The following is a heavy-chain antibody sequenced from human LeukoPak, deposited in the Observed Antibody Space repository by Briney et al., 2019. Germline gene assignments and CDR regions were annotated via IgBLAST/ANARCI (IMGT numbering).Heavy chain of an antibody. CDR2: IYYSGST. CDR3: ARGGFAAAGRIDY. CDR1: GGSISSYY. D-gene: IGHD6-13*01. J-gene: IGHJ4*02. Sequence: PSETLSLTCTVSGGSISSYYGSWIRQPPGKGLEWIGYIYYSGSTNYNPSLKSRVTISVDTSKNQFSLKLSSVTAADTAVYYCARGGFAAAGRIDYWGQGTLVTVSS. V-gene: IGHV4-59*01.